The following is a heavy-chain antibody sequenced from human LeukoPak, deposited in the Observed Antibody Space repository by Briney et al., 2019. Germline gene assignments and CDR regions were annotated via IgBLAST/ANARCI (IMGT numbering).Heavy chain of an antibody. CDR1: GFTLSSYA. CDR2: ISGSGGST. Sequence: GGSLRLSCAASGFTLSSYAMSWVRQAPGKGLEWVSAISGSGGSTYYADSVKGRFTISRDNAKNSLYLQMNSLRAEDTAVYYCARLIHCSGGSCHYYFDYWGQGTLVTVSS. V-gene: IGHV3-23*01. J-gene: IGHJ4*02. CDR3: ARLIHCSGGSCHYYFDY. D-gene: IGHD2-15*01.